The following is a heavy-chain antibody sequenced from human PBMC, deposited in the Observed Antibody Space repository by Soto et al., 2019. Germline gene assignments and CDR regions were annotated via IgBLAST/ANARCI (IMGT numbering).Heavy chain of an antibody. D-gene: IGHD2-21*02. CDR1: GFTFSSYA. J-gene: IGHJ4*02. V-gene: IGHV3-23*01. CDR3: ARLVSIVVVTATIPYYFDY. CDR2: ISGSGGST. Sequence: EVQLLESGGGLVQPGGSLRLSCAASGFTFSSYAMSWVRQAPGKGLEWVSAISGSGGSTYYADSVKGRFTISRDNSKNTLYLQMNSLRAEDTAVYYCARLVSIVVVTATIPYYFDYWGQGTLVTVSS.